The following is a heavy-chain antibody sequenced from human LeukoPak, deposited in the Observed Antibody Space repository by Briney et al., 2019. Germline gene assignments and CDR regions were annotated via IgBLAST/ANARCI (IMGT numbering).Heavy chain of an antibody. D-gene: IGHD3-10*02. J-gene: IGHJ6*04. Sequence: PGGSLRLSCAASGFTFRDYYMSGLRRAPGRGREGVSYISYSVTSIYYADSVKGRFTISRDNAKNSLYLQMNSLRAEDTAVYYCAELGITMIGGVWGKGTTVTISS. CDR3: AELGITMIGGV. CDR1: GFTFRDYY. V-gene: IGHV3-11*04. CDR2: ISYSVTSI.